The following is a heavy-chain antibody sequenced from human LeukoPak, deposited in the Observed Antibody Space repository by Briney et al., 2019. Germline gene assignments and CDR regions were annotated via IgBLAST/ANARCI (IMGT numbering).Heavy chain of an antibody. Sequence: SETLALTWTVSGCSVSSGSYYWSWIRPPPGKGLEWVGYIYYSGSTNYNPSLKSRVTISVDTSKNQFYLKLSAVAAADTAVFDCARIASGYDVFDIWGQGTMVTVSS. V-gene: IGHV4-61*01. CDR1: GCSVSSGSYY. CDR2: IYYSGST. J-gene: IGHJ3*02. CDR3: ARIASGYDVFDI. D-gene: IGHD3-3*01.